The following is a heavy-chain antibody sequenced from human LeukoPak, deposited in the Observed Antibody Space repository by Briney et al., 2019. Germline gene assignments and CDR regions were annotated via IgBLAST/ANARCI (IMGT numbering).Heavy chain of an antibody. CDR3: VRDGEGAAISVNYWFDP. V-gene: IGHV1-8*01. D-gene: IGHD2-2*02. J-gene: IGHJ5*02. CDR1: GFTFTSNV. CDR2: MNPNNGNT. Sequence: GSVKVSCKASGFTFTSNVINWVRQASGQGLEWMGWMNPNNGNTGYAQKFQGRVTMTRDTSISTAYMELRGLRSEDTAVYYCVRDGEGAAISVNYWFDPWGQGTLVTVSS.